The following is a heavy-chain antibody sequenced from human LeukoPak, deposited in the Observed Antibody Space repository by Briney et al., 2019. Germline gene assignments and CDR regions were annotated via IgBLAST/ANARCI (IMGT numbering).Heavy chain of an antibody. V-gene: IGHV3-15*01. CDR3: TTDKTLGYYDSSGTSFDY. Sequence: PGGCLRLSCAASGFTYTNAWMSGVRQAPGRGLEWGGRNKSKTDGGTTDYAAPVKCRFTISRDDSKNTLYLQMNSLKTEDTAVYYCTTDKTLGYYDSSGTSFDYWRQGTLVSVSS. J-gene: IGHJ4*02. CDR1: GFTYTNAW. CDR2: NKSKTDGGTT. D-gene: IGHD3-22*01.